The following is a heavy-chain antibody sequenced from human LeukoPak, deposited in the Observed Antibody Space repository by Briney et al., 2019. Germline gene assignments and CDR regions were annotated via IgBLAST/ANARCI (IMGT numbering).Heavy chain of an antibody. J-gene: IGHJ3*02. Sequence: SVKVSCKASGGTFSSYAISWVRQAPGQGLEWMGRIIPIFGTANYAQKFQGRVTITTDESTSTAYMELSSLRSEDTAVYYCVRSPALRYCSSTSCPMFAFDIWGQGTMVTVSS. V-gene: IGHV1-69*05. CDR1: GGTFSSYA. D-gene: IGHD2-2*01. CDR2: IIPIFGTA. CDR3: VRSPALRYCSSTSCPMFAFDI.